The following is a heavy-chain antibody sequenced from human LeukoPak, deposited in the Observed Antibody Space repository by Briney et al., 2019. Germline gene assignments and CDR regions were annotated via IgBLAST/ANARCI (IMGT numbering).Heavy chain of an antibody. V-gene: IGHV3-30-3*01. D-gene: IGHD3-22*01. CDR2: ISYDGSNK. J-gene: IGHJ3*02. CDR1: GFTFSSYA. Sequence: GGSLRLSCAASGFTFSSYAMHWVRQAPGTGREWVAVISYDGSNKYYADSVKGRFTISRDKSKNTLYLQMNSLRAEDTAVYYCARGQRITMIVVVITTGGRSAFDIWGQGTMVTVSS. CDR3: ARGQRITMIVVVITTGGRSAFDI.